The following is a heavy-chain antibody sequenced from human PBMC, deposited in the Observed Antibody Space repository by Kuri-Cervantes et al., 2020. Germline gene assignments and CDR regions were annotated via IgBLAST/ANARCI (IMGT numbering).Heavy chain of an antibody. CDR2: IYHSGST. CDR3: ARDATNYDYVWGSYRTYGMDV. V-gene: IGHV4-30-2*01. CDR1: GFTISSNY. D-gene: IGHD3-16*02. J-gene: IGHJ6*02. Sequence: LRLSCAASGFTISSNYMSWIRQPPGKGLEWIGYIYHSGSTYYNPSLKSRVTISVDRSKNQFSLKLSSVTAADTAVYYCARDATNYDYVWGSYRTYGMDVWGQGTTVTVSS.